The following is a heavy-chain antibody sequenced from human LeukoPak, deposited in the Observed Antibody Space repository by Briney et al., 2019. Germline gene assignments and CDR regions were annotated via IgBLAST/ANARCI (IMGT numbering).Heavy chain of an antibody. CDR2: IYYSGST. V-gene: IGHV4-59*08. CDR1: GGSVSSYY. CDR3: ASAAEWLRFDN. D-gene: IGHD5-12*01. Sequence: PSETLSLTCTVSGGSVSSYYWSWLRQPPGKGLEWIGYIYYSGSTNYNPSLKSRVTISVDTSKNQFSLKLNSVTAADTAVYYCASAAEWLRFDNWGQGTLVTVSS. J-gene: IGHJ4*02.